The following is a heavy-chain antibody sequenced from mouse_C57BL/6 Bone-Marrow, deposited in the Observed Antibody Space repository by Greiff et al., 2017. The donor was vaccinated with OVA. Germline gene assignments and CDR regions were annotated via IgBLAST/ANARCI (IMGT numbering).Heavy chain of an antibody. CDR3: ARRNYGSIYAMDY. V-gene: IGHV1-59*01. CDR1: GYTFTSYW. J-gene: IGHJ4*01. Sequence: QVQLQQPGAELVRPGTSVKLSCKASGYTFTSYWMHWVKQRPGQGLEWIGVIDPSDSYTNYNQKFKGKATLTVDTSSSTAYMQLSSLTSEDSAVYYCARRNYGSIYAMDYWGQGTSVTVSS. D-gene: IGHD1-1*01. CDR2: IDPSDSYT.